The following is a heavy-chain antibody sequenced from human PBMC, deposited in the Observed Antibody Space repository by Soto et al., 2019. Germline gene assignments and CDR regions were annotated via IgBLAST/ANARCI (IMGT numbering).Heavy chain of an antibody. J-gene: IGHJ4*02. Sequence: GSLRLSCAASGFTFSTYAMIWVRQAPGKGLEWVSVITGSGGSTYYADSVKGRFTISRDTSKNTLFLQMNSLRAEDTAVYYCAKDRYGDYGGIDYWGQGTMVTVSS. D-gene: IGHD4-17*01. CDR1: GFTFSTYA. V-gene: IGHV3-23*01. CDR2: ITGSGGST. CDR3: AKDRYGDYGGIDY.